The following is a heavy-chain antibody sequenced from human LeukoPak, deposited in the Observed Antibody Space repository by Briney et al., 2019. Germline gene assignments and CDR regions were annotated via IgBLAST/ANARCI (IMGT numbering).Heavy chain of an antibody. Sequence: PSETLSLTCTVSGGSISSSSYYWGWIRQPPGKGLEWIGSIYYSGSTYYNPSLKSRVTISVDTSKNQFSLKLSSVTAADTAVYYCARFYSGSGSYYSTSYPGFDYWGQGTLVTVSS. CDR1: GGSISSSSYY. CDR2: IYYSGST. V-gene: IGHV4-39*01. J-gene: IGHJ4*02. D-gene: IGHD3-10*01. CDR3: ARFYSGSGSYYSTSYPGFDY.